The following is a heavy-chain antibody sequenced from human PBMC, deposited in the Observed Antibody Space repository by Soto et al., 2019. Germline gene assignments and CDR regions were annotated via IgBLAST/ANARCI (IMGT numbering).Heavy chain of an antibody. CDR1: GFTFSSYW. Sequence: EVQLVESGGGLVQPGGSLRLSCAASGFTFSSYWMSWVRQAPGKGLEWVAHIKGDGSGIEFVDSVKVLFTISRDNAKNSLFMQMTSLRADATAVYYCARGHYGLDVWGQGTTVIVSS. CDR3: ARGHYGLDV. J-gene: IGHJ6*02. CDR2: IKGDGSGI. V-gene: IGHV3-7*05.